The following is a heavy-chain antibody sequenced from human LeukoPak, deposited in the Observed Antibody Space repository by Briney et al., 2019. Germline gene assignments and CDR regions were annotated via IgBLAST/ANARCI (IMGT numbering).Heavy chain of an antibody. CDR3: AKDLYTAMVRALFDY. V-gene: IGHV3-23*01. CDR1: GFTFSSYA. Sequence: GRSLRLSCATSGFTFSSYAMSWVRQAPGKGLEWVSAISGSGGSTYYADSVKGRFTISRDNSKNTLYLQMNSLRAEDTAVYYCAKDLYTAMVRALFDYWGQGTLVTVSS. D-gene: IGHD5-18*01. CDR2: ISGSGGST. J-gene: IGHJ4*02.